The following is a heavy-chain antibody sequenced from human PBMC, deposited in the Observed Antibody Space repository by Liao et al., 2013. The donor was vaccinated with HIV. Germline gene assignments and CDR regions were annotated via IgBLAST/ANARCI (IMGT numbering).Heavy chain of an antibody. J-gene: IGHJ6*03. CDR1: GDSISSGAYY. V-gene: IGHV4-61*02. Sequence: QVQLRESGPGLVKPSQTLSLTCTVSGDSISSGAYYWSWIRQPAGKGLEWIGRIYTTGSTNYNPSLKSRVTISVDTSKNQFSLKLSSVTAADTAVYYCARDHGDFWSGSYYYMDVWGKGTTVTVSS. D-gene: IGHD3-3*01. CDR2: IYTTGST. CDR3: ARDHGDFWSGSYYYMDV.